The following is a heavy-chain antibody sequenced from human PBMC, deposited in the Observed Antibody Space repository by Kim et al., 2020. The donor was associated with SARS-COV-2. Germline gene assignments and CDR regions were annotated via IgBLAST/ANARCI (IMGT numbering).Heavy chain of an antibody. Sequence: VQGRFTISRDNSKNTLYLQMNRLRAEDTAVYYCAKRGRIAVAGTTYFDYWGQGTLVTVSS. CDR3: AKRGRIAVAGTTYFDY. J-gene: IGHJ4*02. V-gene: IGHV3-33*06. D-gene: IGHD6-13*01.